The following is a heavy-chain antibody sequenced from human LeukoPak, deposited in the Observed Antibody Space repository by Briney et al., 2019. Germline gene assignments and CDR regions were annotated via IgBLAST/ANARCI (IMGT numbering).Heavy chain of an antibody. J-gene: IGHJ4*02. CDR2: INWSGGRT. Sequence: GGSLRLSCAASGFTFDDYGMSWVRQAPGKGLEWVSGINWSGGRTGYADSLKGRFTISRDNAKNTLYLQVNSLRDEDTALYYCARDLTTSDNWGQGTLVTVSS. D-gene: IGHD1/OR15-1a*01. CDR3: ARDLTTSDN. V-gene: IGHV3-20*04. CDR1: GFTFDDYG.